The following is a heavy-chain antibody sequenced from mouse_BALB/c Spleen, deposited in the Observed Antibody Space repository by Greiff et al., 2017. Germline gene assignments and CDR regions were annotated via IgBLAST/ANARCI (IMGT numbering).Heavy chain of an antibody. V-gene: IGHV1-87*01. J-gene: IGHJ2*01. CDR3: ARGGYAMDY. D-gene: IGHD1-1*02. Sequence: QVQLQQPGAELAKPGASAKLSCKASGYTFTSYWMQWVKQRPGQGLEWIGAIYPGNGHTRYTQKFKGKATLTADKSSSTAYMQLSSLASEDSAVYYCARGGYAMDYWGQGTTLTVSS. CDR1: GYTFTSYW. CDR2: IYPGNGHT.